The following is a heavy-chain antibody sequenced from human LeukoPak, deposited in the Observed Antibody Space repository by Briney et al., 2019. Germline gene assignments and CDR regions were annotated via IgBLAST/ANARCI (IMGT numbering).Heavy chain of an antibody. CDR3: ARAYYDSSGYYYVVGFDY. Sequence: PSETLSLTCAVYGGSFSGYYWSWIRQPPGKGLEWIGYIYYSGSTNYNPSLKSRVTISVDTSKNQFSLKLSSVTAADTAVYYCARAYYDSSGYYYVVGFDYWGQGTLVTVSS. V-gene: IGHV4-59*01. J-gene: IGHJ4*02. CDR1: GGSFSGYY. CDR2: IYYSGST. D-gene: IGHD3-22*01.